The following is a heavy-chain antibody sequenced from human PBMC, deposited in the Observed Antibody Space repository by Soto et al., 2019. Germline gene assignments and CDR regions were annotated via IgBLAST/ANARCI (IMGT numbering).Heavy chain of an antibody. CDR3: ARDGDFWSRNRVDMVRGVIGAFDI. CDR2: ISSSSSYI. J-gene: IGHJ3*02. Sequence: GGSLRLSCAASGFTFSSYSMNWVRQAPGKGLEWVSSISSSSSYIYYADSVKGRFTISRDNAKNSLYLQMNSLRAEDTAVYYCARDGDFWSRNRVDMVRGVIGAFDIWGQGTMVTVSS. V-gene: IGHV3-21*01. CDR1: GFTFSSYS. D-gene: IGHD3-10*01.